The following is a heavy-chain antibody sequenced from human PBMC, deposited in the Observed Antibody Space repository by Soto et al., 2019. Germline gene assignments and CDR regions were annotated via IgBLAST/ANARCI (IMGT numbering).Heavy chain of an antibody. D-gene: IGHD2-8*01. Sequence: SETLSLTGCVSCDSINNTCWWAWVSCAPEKGLEWIVDIYHTGGRSYTPSLNGLITLSVHSAKQQFSLKRPSVTAADTAVYDCASAVYCTNANCGAAFNYYNIELWGQGTPVTVSS. CDR1: CDSINNTCW. CDR2: IYHTGGR. CDR3: ASAVYCTNANCGAAFNYYNIEL. J-gene: IGHJ6*02. V-gene: IGHV4-4*02.